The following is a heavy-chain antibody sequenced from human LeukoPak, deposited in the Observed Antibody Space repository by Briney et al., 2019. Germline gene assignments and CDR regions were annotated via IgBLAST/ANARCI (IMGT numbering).Heavy chain of an antibody. CDR3: ARERRVGATLSGDAFDI. J-gene: IGHJ3*02. CDR1: GYSISSGYY. D-gene: IGHD1-26*01. CDR2: IYHSGST. Sequence: SETLSLTCTVSGYSISSGYYWGWIRQPPGKGLEWIGSIYHSGSTNYNPSLKSRVTISVDKSKNQFSLKLSSVTAADTAVYYCARERRVGATLSGDAFDIWGQGTMVTVSS. V-gene: IGHV4-38-2*02.